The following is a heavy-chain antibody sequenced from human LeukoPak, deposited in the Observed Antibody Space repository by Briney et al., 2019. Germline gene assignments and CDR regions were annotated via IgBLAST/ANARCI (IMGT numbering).Heavy chain of an antibody. J-gene: IGHJ5*02. D-gene: IGHD3-16*01. CDR3: ARLQIGDYVWGSPMNANWFDP. CDR2: IYYSGST. CDR1: GGSISSYY. V-gene: IGHV4-59*01. Sequence: PSETLSLTCTVSGGSISSYYWSWIRQPPGKGLEWIGYIYYSGSTNYNPSLKSRVTISVDTSKNQFSLKLSSVTAADTAVYYCARLQIGDYVWGSPMNANWFDPWGQGTLVTVSS.